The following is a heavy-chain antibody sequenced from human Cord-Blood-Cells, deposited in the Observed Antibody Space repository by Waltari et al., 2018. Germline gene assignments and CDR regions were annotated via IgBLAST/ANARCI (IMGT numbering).Heavy chain of an antibody. Sequence: QLQLQESGPGLVKPSETLSLTCTVSGGSISSSSSYWGWIRPPPGKGLEWIGSIYYSGSTYYNPSLKSRVTISVDTSKNQFSLKLSSVTAADTAVYYCAVTVTNWFDPWGQGTLVTVSS. V-gene: IGHV4-39*01. CDR3: AVTVTNWFDP. CDR2: IYYSGST. CDR1: GGSISSSSSY. D-gene: IGHD4-17*01. J-gene: IGHJ5*02.